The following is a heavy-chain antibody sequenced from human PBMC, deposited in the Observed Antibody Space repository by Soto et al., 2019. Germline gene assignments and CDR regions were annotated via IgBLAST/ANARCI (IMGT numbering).Heavy chain of an antibody. CDR2: ISSSSSYI. Sequence: GGSLRLSCAASGFTFSSYSMNWVRQAPGKGLEWVSSISSSSSYIYYADSVKGRFTISRDNAKNSLYLQMNSLRAEDTAVYYCAKEDPAAMVVPTFDYWGQGALVTVSS. J-gene: IGHJ4*02. D-gene: IGHD2-21*01. CDR1: GFTFSSYS. V-gene: IGHV3-21*01. CDR3: AKEDPAAMVVPTFDY.